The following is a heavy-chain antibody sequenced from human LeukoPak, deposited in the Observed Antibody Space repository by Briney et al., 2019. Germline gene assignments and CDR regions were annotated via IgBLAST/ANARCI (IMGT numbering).Heavy chain of an antibody. J-gene: IGHJ5*02. CDR3: TTGTKGFDP. CDR2: IYYSGST. Sequence: PSETLSLTCTVSGDSISSRGYYWGWIRQPPGKGLEWIGSIYYSGSTYYNPSLKSRVTISVDTSKNQFSLKLSSVTAADTAVYYCTTGTKGFDPWGQGTLVTVSS. V-gene: IGHV4-39*07. D-gene: IGHD1-1*01. CDR1: GDSISSRGYY.